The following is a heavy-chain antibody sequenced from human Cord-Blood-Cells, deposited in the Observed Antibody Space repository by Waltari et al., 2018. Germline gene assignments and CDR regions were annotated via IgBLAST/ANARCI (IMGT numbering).Heavy chain of an antibody. CDR3: ATEIKYSSSSGFDY. J-gene: IGHJ4*02. CDR2: ISWNSGSI. Sequence: EVQLVESGGGLVQPGRSLRLSCAASGFTFDDYAMHWVRQAPGKGLEWVSGISWNSGSIGYADSVKGRFTISRDNAKSSLYLQMNSLRAEDTALYYCATEIKYSSSSGFDYWGQGTLVTVSS. V-gene: IGHV3-9*01. D-gene: IGHD6-6*01. CDR1: GFTFDDYA.